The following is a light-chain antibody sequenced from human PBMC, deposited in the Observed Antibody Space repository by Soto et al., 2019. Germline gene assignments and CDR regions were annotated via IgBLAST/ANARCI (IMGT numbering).Light chain of an antibody. CDR1: NIESKS. V-gene: IGLV3-21*02. CDR3: QVWDSSRDLHV. CDR2: ADD. J-gene: IGLJ1*01. Sequence: SYELPQPPSVSVAPGQTARIMCGGNNIESKSVHWYQQKAGQAPVLVVYADDDRPSGIPERFSGSNSGNTATLTITRVEAGDEADYFCQVWDSSRDLHVFGSGTK.